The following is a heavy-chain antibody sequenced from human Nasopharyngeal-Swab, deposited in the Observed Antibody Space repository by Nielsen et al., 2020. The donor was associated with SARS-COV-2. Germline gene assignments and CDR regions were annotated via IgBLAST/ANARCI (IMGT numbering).Heavy chain of an antibody. V-gene: IGHV3-11*04. CDR3: AREGQGYYDSSGYYSGAPDY. Sequence: GRSLRLAWAASGFTFSDYYMSWIRQAPGKGLEWVSYISSSGSTIYYADSVKGRFTISRDNAKNSLYLQMNSLRAEDTAVYYCAREGQGYYDSSGYYSGAPDYWGQGTLVTVSS. D-gene: IGHD3-22*01. CDR1: GFTFSDYY. J-gene: IGHJ4*02. CDR2: ISSSGSTI.